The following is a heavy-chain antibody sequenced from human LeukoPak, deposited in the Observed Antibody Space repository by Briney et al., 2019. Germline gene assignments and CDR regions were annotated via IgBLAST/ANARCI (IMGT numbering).Heavy chain of an antibody. CDR3: AREAYYYDSSGYGGPSFDY. CDR1: GYTFTGYY. D-gene: IGHD3-22*01. V-gene: IGHV1-18*04. CDR2: ISAYNGNT. Sequence: ASVKVSCKASGYTFTGYYMHWVRQAPGQGLEWMGWISAYNGNTNYAQKLQGRVTMTTDTSTSTAYMELRSLRSDDTAVYYCAREAYYYDSSGYGGPSFDYWGQGTLVTVSS. J-gene: IGHJ4*02.